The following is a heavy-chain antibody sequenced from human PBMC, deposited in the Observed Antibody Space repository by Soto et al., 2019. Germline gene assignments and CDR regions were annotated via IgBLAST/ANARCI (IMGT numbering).Heavy chain of an antibody. CDR3: ARGYSSGSDPRTTYYFDY. V-gene: IGHV6-1*01. J-gene: IGHJ4*02. Sequence: SQTLSLTCAISGDSVSSNSAAWNWIRQSPSRGLEWLGRTYYRSKWYNDYAVSVKSRITINPDTSKNQFSLQLNSVTPEDTAVYYCARGYSSGSDPRTTYYFDYWGQGTLVTVSS. CDR1: GDSVSSNSAA. D-gene: IGHD6-19*01. CDR2: TYYRSKWYN.